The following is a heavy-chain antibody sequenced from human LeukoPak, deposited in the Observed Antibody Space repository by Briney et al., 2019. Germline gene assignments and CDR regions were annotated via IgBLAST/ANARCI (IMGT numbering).Heavy chain of an antibody. CDR2: IYYSGST. CDR1: GGSISSYY. D-gene: IGHD3-22*01. CDR3: ASLTTADAFDI. J-gene: IGHJ3*02. V-gene: IGHV4-59*01. Sequence: IPSETLSLTCTVSGGSISSYYWSWIRQPPGKGLEWIGYIYYSGSTNYNPSLKSRVTISVDTSKNQFSLKLSSVTAADTAVFYCASLTTADAFDIWGQGTMVTVSS.